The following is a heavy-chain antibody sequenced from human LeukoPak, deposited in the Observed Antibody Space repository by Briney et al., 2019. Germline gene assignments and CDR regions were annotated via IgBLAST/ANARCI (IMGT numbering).Heavy chain of an antibody. J-gene: IGHJ4*02. V-gene: IGHV4-59*01. CDR2: IYNSGST. Sequence: PSETLSLTCTVSGGSISTYYWSWIRQPPGKGLEWIGYIYNSGSTNYDPSLKSRVTISVDTSKNQFSLKLSSVTAADTAVYYCARENSNSWYLDYWGQGTLVTVSS. D-gene: IGHD6-13*01. CDR1: GGSISTYY. CDR3: ARENSNSWYLDY.